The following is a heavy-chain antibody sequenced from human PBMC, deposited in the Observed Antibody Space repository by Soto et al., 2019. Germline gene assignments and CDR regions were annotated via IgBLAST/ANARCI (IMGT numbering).Heavy chain of an antibody. Sequence: QVQLQESGPGLVKPSQTLSLTCTVSGGSISSGGYYWSWIRQHPGKGLEWIGYIYYSGSTYYNPSHESRVSLAVDTSKNHFSLQLSSVAAADTAVYYCALRLGDPGRLYFDYWGQGTLVTVSS. CDR1: GGSISSGGYY. CDR3: ALRLGDPGRLYFDY. CDR2: IYYSGST. J-gene: IGHJ4*02. V-gene: IGHV4-31*03. D-gene: IGHD3-16*01.